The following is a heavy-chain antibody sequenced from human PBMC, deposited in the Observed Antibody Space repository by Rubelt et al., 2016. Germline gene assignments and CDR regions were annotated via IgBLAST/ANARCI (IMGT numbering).Heavy chain of an antibody. J-gene: IGHJ4*02. Sequence: QVQLVQSGAEVKKPGASVKISCKASGYTFTGYYMHWVRQAPGQGLEWMGWISAYNGNTNYARKLQGRVTMTTDTSTSTAYRELRSLRSDDTAVYYCARDVGGNSVLYYFDYWGQGTLVTVSS. D-gene: IGHD4-23*01. CDR1: GYTFTGYY. CDR2: ISAYNGNT. CDR3: ARDVGGNSVLYYFDY. V-gene: IGHV1-18*04.